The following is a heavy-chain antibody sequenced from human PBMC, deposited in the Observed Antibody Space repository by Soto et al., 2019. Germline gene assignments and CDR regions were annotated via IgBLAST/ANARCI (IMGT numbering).Heavy chain of an antibody. D-gene: IGHD3-3*01. Sequence: SETLSLTCTVSGGSISTYYWSWIRQPPGKGLEWIGHIYYSGSTNYNPSLKSRVTISVDTSNNHFSLKLSSVTAADTAMYYCARSSPRVVSPWDYWGQGTLVTVSS. CDR3: ARSSPRVVSPWDY. CDR1: GGSISTYY. V-gene: IGHV4-59*01. J-gene: IGHJ4*02. CDR2: IYYSGST.